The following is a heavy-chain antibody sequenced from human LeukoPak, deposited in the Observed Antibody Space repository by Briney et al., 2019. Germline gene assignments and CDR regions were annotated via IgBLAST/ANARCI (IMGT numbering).Heavy chain of an antibody. D-gene: IGHD3-22*01. J-gene: IGHJ4*02. Sequence: GGSLRLSCAASRFSFSSYGMHWVRQAPGKGLEWVAYLQYDRTNVQYADSVRGRFTISRDNSKNTLYLQMNSLRAEDTAVYYCAKDLRGFYDSSDDYWGQGTLVTVSS. CDR3: AKDLRGFYDSSDDY. V-gene: IGHV3-30*02. CDR1: RFSFSSYG. CDR2: LQYDRTNV.